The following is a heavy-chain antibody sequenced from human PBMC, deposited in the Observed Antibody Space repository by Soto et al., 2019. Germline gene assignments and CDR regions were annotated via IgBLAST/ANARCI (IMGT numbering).Heavy chain of an antibody. J-gene: IGHJ4*02. D-gene: IGHD4-17*01. CDR1: GYTFTGYY. CDR2: INPNSGGT. CDR3: ARDSGDYATFGFDY. V-gene: IGHV1-2*02. Sequence: ASVKVSCKTSGYTFTGYYMHWVRQAPGQGLEWMGWINPNSGGTNYAQEFQGRVTMTRDTSISTAYMELSRLRSDDTAVYYCARDSGDYATFGFDYWGQGTLVTVSS.